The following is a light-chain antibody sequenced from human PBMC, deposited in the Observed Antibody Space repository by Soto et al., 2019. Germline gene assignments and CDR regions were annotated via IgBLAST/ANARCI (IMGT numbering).Light chain of an antibody. V-gene: IGKV3-20*01. CDR2: GAS. Sequence: EIVLTQSPGTLSLSPGERATLSCRASQSVSSSYLAWYQQKPDQAPRLLIYGASSRATGIPDRFSGSGSGTDFTLTISRLELEDFAVYYCHQYGSSPGTFGQGTKLEIK. CDR3: HQYGSSPGT. CDR1: QSVSSSY. J-gene: IGKJ2*01.